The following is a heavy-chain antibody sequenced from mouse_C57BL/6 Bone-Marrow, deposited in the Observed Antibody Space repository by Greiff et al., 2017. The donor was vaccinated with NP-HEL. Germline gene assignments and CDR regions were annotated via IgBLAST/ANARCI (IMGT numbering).Heavy chain of an antibody. Sequence: QVHVKQSGAELARPGASVKMSCKASSYTFTSYTMHWVKQRPGQGLEWIGYINPSSGYTKYNQKFKDKATLTADKSSSTAYMQLSSLTSEDSAVYYCARRDYYGSSYSAWFAYWGQGTLVTVSA. D-gene: IGHD1-1*01. CDR2: INPSSGYT. CDR3: ARRDYYGSSYSAWFAY. V-gene: IGHV1-4*01. CDR1: SYTFTSYT. J-gene: IGHJ3*01.